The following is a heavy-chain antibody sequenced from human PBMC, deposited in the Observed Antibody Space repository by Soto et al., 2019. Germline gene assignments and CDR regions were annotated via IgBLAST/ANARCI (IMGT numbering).Heavy chain of an antibody. CDR2: LYSGGTT. Sequence: EAQLVESGGDLVQPGGSLRLSCAAFGFSVSTTYMTWVRQAPGKGLEWVSVLYSGGTTYYADSVKGRFTISRDSSQNTLYLQMNSLRAEDTAVYYCARHRANFYHMDVWGKGTTVTVSS. CDR3: ARHRANFYHMDV. CDR1: GFSVSTTY. D-gene: IGHD1-7*01. V-gene: IGHV3-66*04. J-gene: IGHJ6*03.